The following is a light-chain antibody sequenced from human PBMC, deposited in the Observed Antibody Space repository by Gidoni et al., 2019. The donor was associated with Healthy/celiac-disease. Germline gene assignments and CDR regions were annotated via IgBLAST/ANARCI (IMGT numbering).Light chain of an antibody. CDR1: SSDVGGYNY. V-gene: IGLV2-14*01. Sequence: QSALTQPASVSGSPGQSITISCTGTSSDVGGYNYVSWYQQHPGKSPKLIIYYVSNRPSGVSKRFSGSKSGNTASLTISGLQAEDEADYYCSSYTSSSTLYVFGTGTKVTVL. J-gene: IGLJ1*01. CDR3: SSYTSSSTLYV. CDR2: YVS.